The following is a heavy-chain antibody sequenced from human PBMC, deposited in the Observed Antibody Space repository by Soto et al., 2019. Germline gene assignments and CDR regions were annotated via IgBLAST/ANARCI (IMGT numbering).Heavy chain of an antibody. CDR3: ARHGRGYSGYEP. Sequence: SVKVSCKASGGTFSSYAISWVRQAPGQGLEWMGGIIPIFGTANYAQKFQGRVTITADKSTSTAYMELSSLRSEDTAVYYCARHGRGYSGYEPWGQGTLVTVSS. V-gene: IGHV1-69*06. CDR1: GGTFSSYA. CDR2: IIPIFGTA. D-gene: IGHD5-12*01. J-gene: IGHJ5*02.